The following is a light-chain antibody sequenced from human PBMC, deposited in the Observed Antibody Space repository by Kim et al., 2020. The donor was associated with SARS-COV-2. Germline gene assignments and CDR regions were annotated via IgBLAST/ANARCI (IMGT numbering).Light chain of an antibody. J-gene: IGLJ2*01. Sequence: QSITISCPGTSSDVGGYNVVSWYQQHPVKAPKLMIYDVSTRPSAVSNRFSGSKSGNTASLTVSELQTEDEALYYCTSYTTFSTLLFGGGTQLTVL. V-gene: IGLV2-14*03. CDR2: DVS. CDR3: TSYTTFSTLL. CDR1: SSDVGGYNV.